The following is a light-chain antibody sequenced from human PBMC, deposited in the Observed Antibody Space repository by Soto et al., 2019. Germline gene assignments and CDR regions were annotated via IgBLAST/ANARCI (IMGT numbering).Light chain of an antibody. V-gene: IGLV2-14*01. J-gene: IGLJ1*01. CDR1: SSDVGSYNF. CDR3: SSYTDSSNYV. CDR2: GVS. Sequence: QSALTQPASVSGSPGQSITISCTGTSSDVGSYNFVSWYQHHPGKAPKLIIYGVSNRPSGVSNRFSGSKSGNTASLTISGLQADDEADYYCSSYTDSSNYVFGTGTKVTVL.